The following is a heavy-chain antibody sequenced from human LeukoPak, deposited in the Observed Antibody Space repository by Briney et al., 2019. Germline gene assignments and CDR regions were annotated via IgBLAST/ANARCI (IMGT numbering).Heavy chain of an antibody. D-gene: IGHD3-10*01. CDR1: GYSFTSYW. CDR2: TYPGDSDT. CDR3: ATNTMFRGIHAFDI. V-gene: IGHV5-51*01. Sequence: GESLKSSCKGAGYSFTSYWIGWVRQMPGKGLEWMGITYPGDSDTRYSPSFQGQVTISADKSISTAYLQWSSLKASDSAMYYCATNTMFRGIHAFDIWGQGTMVTVSS. J-gene: IGHJ3*02.